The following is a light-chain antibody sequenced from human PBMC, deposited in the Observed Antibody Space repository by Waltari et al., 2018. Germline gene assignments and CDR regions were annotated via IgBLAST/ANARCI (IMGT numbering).Light chain of an antibody. CDR3: SSYTTTTAYV. CDR1: SSDVGAFNF. Sequence: QSALPQPASVSGSPGQSITLSCTGTSSDVGAFNFISWHQHPPGNAPRVIIYEVTNRPSGVSTLFSGSKSGNTASLTISGLQPEDEADYYCSSYTTTTAYVFGTGTKVTVL. V-gene: IGLV2-14*01. J-gene: IGLJ1*01. CDR2: EVT.